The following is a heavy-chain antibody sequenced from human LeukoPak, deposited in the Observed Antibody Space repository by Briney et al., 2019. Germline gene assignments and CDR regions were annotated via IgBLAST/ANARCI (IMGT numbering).Heavy chain of an antibody. CDR3: AKVMTTVTTWYYYYYYYMDV. CDR2: ISYDGSNK. V-gene: IGHV3-30-3*01. J-gene: IGHJ6*03. CDR1: GFTFSSYA. Sequence: GGSLRLSCAASGFTFSSYAMHWVRQAPGKGLEWVAVISYDGSNKYYADSVKGRFTISRDNSKNTLYLQMNSLRAEDTAVYYCAKVMTTVTTWYYYYYYYMDVWGKGTTVTVSS. D-gene: IGHD4-17*01.